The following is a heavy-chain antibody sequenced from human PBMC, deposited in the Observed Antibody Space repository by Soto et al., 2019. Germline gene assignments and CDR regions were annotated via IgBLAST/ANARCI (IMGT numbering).Heavy chain of an antibody. CDR2: ISSSSSTI. D-gene: IGHD6-19*01. CDR3: ARSSGWYDHWFDP. J-gene: IGHJ5*02. V-gene: IGHV3-48*02. CDR1: GFTFSSYS. Sequence: EVQLVESGGGLVQPGGSLRLSCAASGFTFSSYSMNWVRQAPGKGLEWVSYISSSSSTIYYADSVKGRFTISRDNAKNSLYLQMNSLRDADTAVYYCARSSGWYDHWFDPWGQGTLVTVSS.